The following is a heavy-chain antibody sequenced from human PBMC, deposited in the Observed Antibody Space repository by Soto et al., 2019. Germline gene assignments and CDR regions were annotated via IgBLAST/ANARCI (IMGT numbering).Heavy chain of an antibody. J-gene: IGHJ5*02. CDR1: GGTFSSYT. CDR2: IIPILGIA. D-gene: IGHD3-16*01. CDR3: SRERGGRRCEGWAVCCWGKDRFRGGFAP. Sequence: QVQLVQSGAEVKKPGSSVKVSCKASGGTFSSYTISWVRQAPGQGLEWMGRIIPILGIANYAQKFQGRVISTLETETSEHKGKGQRRMTRDKTNSGASRERGGRRCEGWAVCCWGKDRFRGGFAPCGTGTLVTISS. V-gene: IGHV1-69*02.